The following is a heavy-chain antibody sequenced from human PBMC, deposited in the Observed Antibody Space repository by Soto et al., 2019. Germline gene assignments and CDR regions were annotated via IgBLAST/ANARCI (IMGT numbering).Heavy chain of an antibody. CDR2: IYYRGST. Sequence: SETLSRTDTFSRVSVSDHYLSWIRQDPGKGLEYIGYIYYRGSTNYNPSLKSRVTMSVDTSRNQFSLKVNSVTAADTAVYYCARQQLLPFYYGLDVCGQGTMVNVSS. CDR1: RVSVSDHY. J-gene: IGHJ6*01. CDR3: ARQQLLPFYYGLDV. D-gene: IGHD6-13*01. V-gene: IGHV4-59*02.